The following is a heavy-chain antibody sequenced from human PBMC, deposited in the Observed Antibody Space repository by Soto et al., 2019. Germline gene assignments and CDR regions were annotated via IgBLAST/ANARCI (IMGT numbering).Heavy chain of an antibody. CDR1: GGSFSGYY. V-gene: IGHV4-34*01. Sequence: LSLTCAVYGGSFSGYYWSWIRQPPGKGLEWIGEINHSGSTNYNPSLKSRVTISVGTSKNQFSLKLSSVTAADTAVYYCARVSYNWNSGYGMDVWGQGTTVTVSS. J-gene: IGHJ6*02. D-gene: IGHD1-20*01. CDR3: ARVSYNWNSGYGMDV. CDR2: INHSGST.